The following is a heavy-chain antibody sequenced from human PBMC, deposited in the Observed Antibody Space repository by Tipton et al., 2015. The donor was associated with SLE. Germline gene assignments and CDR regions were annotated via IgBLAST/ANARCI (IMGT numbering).Heavy chain of an antibody. V-gene: IGHV4-59*11. CDR2: IYYTGST. D-gene: IGHD1-1*01. Sequence: TLFLTCTVSGDSIISHYWSWIRQPPGKGLERLGYIYYTGSTNYNPSLKIRVTISVDTSKNQFSLRLNSVTAADTALYYYARVRTATGWFDSWGQGTLVTVSS. J-gene: IGHJ5*01. CDR3: ARVRTATGWFDS. CDR1: GDSIISHY.